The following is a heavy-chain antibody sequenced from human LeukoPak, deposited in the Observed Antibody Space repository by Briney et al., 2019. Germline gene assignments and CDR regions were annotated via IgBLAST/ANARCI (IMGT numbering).Heavy chain of an antibody. CDR1: GFIFSNYA. Sequence: GGSLRLSCAASGFIFSNYALTWVRQAPGKGLEWVSVISSGGNTYYADSVKGRFTISRDNSKNTMYLQMNSLRAEDTAVYYCGRLTNWGQGTLVTVSS. CDR2: ISSGGNT. J-gene: IGHJ4*02. CDR3: GRLTN. D-gene: IGHD1-1*01. V-gene: IGHV3-53*01.